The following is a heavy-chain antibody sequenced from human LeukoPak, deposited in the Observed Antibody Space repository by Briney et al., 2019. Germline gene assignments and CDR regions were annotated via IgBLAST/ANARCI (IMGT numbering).Heavy chain of an antibody. J-gene: IGHJ3*02. CDR3: ARDVGLWGMVVFGFFDI. CDR2: INPNSGGT. Sequence: GASVKVSCKASGYTFTGYYMHWVRQAPGQGLEWMGWINPNSGGTNYAQKFQGRVTMTRDTSISTAYMELSRLRSDDTAVYYCARDVGLWGMVVFGFFDIWGQGTMVTVSS. V-gene: IGHV1-2*02. CDR1: GYTFTGYY. D-gene: IGHD2-8*02.